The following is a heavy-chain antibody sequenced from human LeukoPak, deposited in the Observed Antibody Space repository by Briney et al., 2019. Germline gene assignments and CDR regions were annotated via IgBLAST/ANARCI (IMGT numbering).Heavy chain of an antibody. CDR3: ARIPLGYSGAYYFDY. D-gene: IGHD5-12*01. CDR2: ISSNGST. Sequence: PSETLSLTCTVSRGSISGSIRSYYWSWLRQPPGKGLEWIGYISSNGSTNDNPSLRSRVTISVGTSKNQFFLNLSSVSAADAAVYYCARIPLGYSGAYYFDYWGQGTLVTVSP. V-gene: IGHV4-4*09. J-gene: IGHJ4*02. CDR1: RGSISGSIRSYY.